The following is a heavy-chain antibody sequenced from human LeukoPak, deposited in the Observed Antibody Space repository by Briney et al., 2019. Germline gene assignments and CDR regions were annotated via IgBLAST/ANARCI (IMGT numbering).Heavy chain of an antibody. D-gene: IGHD6-13*01. CDR3: ARAGGAAIAAAELAFDI. Sequence: ASVTLSCKASGGTFSSYAISWVRQAPGQGLEWMGGIIPIFGTANYAQKFQGRVTITADESTSTAYMELSSLRSEDTAVYYCARAGGAAIAAAELAFDIWGQGTMVTVSS. CDR1: GGTFSSYA. J-gene: IGHJ3*02. CDR2: IIPIFGTA. V-gene: IGHV1-69*13.